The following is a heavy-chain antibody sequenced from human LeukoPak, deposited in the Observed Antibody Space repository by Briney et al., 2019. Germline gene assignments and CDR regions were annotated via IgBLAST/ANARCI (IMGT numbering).Heavy chain of an antibody. CDR3: AKDHRAAYYDSSGYYYFDY. J-gene: IGHJ4*02. V-gene: IGHV3-23*01. D-gene: IGHD3-22*01. Sequence: GGSLRLSCAASGFTFSSYAMSWVRQAPGKGLEWVSAISGSGGSTYYADSVKGRFTISRDNSKNTLYLQMNSLRVEDTAVYYCAKDHRAAYYDSSGYYYFDYWGQGTLVTVSS. CDR1: GFTFSSYA. CDR2: ISGSGGST.